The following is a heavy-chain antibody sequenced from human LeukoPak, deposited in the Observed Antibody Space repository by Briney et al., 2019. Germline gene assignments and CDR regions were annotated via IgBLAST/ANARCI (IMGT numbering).Heavy chain of an antibody. CDR1: GFTFSSYA. CDR3: AKIPSGSGSFFDY. V-gene: IGHV3-23*01. D-gene: IGHD3-10*01. CDR2: ISGSGGST. J-gene: IGHJ4*02. Sequence: GGSLRLSCAASGFTFSSYAMSWVRQAPGNGLEWVSAISGSGGSTYYADSVKGRFTISRDNSENTLYLQMNSLRAEDTAVYYCAKIPSGSGSFFDYWGQGTLVTVSS.